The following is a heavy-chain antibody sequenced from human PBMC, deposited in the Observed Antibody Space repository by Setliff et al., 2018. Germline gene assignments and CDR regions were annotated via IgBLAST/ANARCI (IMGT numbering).Heavy chain of an antibody. Sequence: SETLSLTCTGSGGSVSSTSYYWGWIRQPPGKGLEWIGTMYYSGSTNYNPSFKSRVTISVDTSKNQFSLKLSSVTAADTAVYYCARAPPSSGWTPRGYYYYYMDVWGKGTTVTVSS. J-gene: IGHJ6*03. D-gene: IGHD6-19*01. V-gene: IGHV4-39*07. CDR3: ARAPPSSGWTPRGYYYYYMDV. CDR2: MYYSGST. CDR1: GGSVSSTSYY.